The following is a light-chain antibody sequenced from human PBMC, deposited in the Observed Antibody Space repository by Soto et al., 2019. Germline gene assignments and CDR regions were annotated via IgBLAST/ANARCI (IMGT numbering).Light chain of an antibody. CDR3: QQYNQWPYT. J-gene: IGKJ2*01. CDR2: GAS. V-gene: IGKV3-15*01. CDR1: QSVSSN. Sequence: EKVMTQSPATLSMSPGERATLSCRASQSVSSNLAWYQQKPGQAPRLLIYGASTRATGIPARFSGSGSGTEFTLTISSLQSEDFAVYYCQQYNQWPYTFVQGTKLEIK.